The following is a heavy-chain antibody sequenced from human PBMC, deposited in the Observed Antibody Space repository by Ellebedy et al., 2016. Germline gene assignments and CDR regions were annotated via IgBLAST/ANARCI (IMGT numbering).Heavy chain of an antibody. CDR3: AKDIGPNSGLDGEDAFDI. J-gene: IGHJ3*02. Sequence: GGSLRLSXAASGFTFDDYTMHWVRQAPWKCLEWVSLISWDGGSTYYADSVKGRFTISRDNSKNSLYLQMNSLRTEDTALYHCAKDIGPNSGLDGEDAFDIWGQGTMVTVSS. CDR2: ISWDGGST. D-gene: IGHD5-12*01. V-gene: IGHV3-43*01. CDR1: GFTFDDYT.